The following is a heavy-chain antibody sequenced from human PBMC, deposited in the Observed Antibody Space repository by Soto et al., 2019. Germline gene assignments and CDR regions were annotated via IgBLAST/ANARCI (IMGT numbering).Heavy chain of an antibody. V-gene: IGHV4-34*01. CDR3: ASGPEGAAAGTSTFDY. D-gene: IGHD6-13*01. CDR1: GGSFSGYY. Sequence: PSETLSLTCAVYGGSFSGYYWSWIRQPPGKGLEWIGEINHSGSTNYNPSLKSRVTISVDTSKNQFSLKLSSVTAADTAVYYCASGPEGAAAGTSTFDYWGQGTLVTVSS. J-gene: IGHJ4*02. CDR2: INHSGST.